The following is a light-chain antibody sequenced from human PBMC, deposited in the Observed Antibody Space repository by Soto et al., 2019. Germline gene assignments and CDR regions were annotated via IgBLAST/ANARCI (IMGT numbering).Light chain of an antibody. CDR1: SSNIGNNY. Sequence: QSVLTQPPSVSATPGQKVTISCSGSSSNIGNNYVSWYQHLPGTAPKLLIYDNKKRPSGIPDRFSGSKSGTSATLGITGLQTGDEADYYCGTWDSSLTGVVFGGGTKVTVL. J-gene: IGLJ2*01. V-gene: IGLV1-51*01. CDR3: GTWDSSLTGVV. CDR2: DNK.